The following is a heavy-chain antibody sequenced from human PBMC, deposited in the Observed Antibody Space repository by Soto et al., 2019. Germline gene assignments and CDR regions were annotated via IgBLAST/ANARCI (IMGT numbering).Heavy chain of an antibody. Sequence: QITLKESGPTLVRPTQPLTLTCTFSGFSLTTDRVGVGWIRQPPGEALEWLAVIYWDDSKTYRPSLESRLTITKDTSKNQVALTITNTDSLDTATYYCAHAYGGRSLYWGQGTLVTVSS. V-gene: IGHV2-5*02. CDR1: GFSLTTDRVG. CDR2: IYWDDSK. CDR3: AHAYGGRSLY. D-gene: IGHD1-26*01. J-gene: IGHJ4*02.